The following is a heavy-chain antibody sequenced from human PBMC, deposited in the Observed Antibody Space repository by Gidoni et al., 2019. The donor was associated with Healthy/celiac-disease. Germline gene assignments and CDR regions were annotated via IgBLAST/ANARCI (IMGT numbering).Heavy chain of an antibody. CDR3: ARVKNYDILTGYYKGSRGGAWYFDL. CDR2: INRDGSST. V-gene: IGHV3-74*01. J-gene: IGHJ2*01. CDR1: GFTFSSYW. D-gene: IGHD3-9*01. Sequence: EVQLVESGGGLVQPGGSLRLSCAASGFTFSSYWMHWVRPAPGKGLVWVSRINRDGSSTSYADSVKGRFTISRDNAKNTLYLQMNSLRAEDTAVYYCARVKNYDILTGYYKGSRGGAWYFDLWGRGTLVTVSS.